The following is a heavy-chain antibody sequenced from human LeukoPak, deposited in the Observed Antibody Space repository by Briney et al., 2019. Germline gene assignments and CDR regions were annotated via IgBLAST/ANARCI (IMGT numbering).Heavy chain of an antibody. V-gene: IGHV1-2*02. J-gene: IGHJ4*02. CDR1: GYTFTGYY. Sequence: VASVKVFCKASGYTFTGYYIHWVRQAPGQGLEWMGWINPNSGGTNYAQKFQGRVTMTRDTSISTAYMELSRLRSDDTAVYYCASRRDSSSWFNFDYWGQGTLVTVSS. CDR3: ASRRDSSSWFNFDY. CDR2: INPNSGGT. D-gene: IGHD6-13*01.